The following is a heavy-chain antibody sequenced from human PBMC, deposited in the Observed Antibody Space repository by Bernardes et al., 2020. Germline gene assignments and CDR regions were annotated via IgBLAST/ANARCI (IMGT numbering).Heavy chain of an antibody. V-gene: IGHV2-5*02. CDR1: GFSLSTSGVG. D-gene: IGHD3-9*01. CDR3: AHVNYDILTGYYYNYFDY. J-gene: IGHJ4*02. Sequence: SFPTLVKPTQTLTLTCTFSGFSLSTSGVGVGWIRQPPGKALEWLALIYWDDDKRYSPSLKSRLTITKDTSKNQVVLTMTNMDPVDTATYYCAHVNYDILTGYYYNYFDYWGQGTLVTVSS. CDR2: IYWDDDK.